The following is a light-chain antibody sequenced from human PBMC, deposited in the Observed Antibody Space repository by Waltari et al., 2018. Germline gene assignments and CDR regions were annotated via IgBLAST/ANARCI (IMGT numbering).Light chain of an antibody. CDR3: MQGTHWPLT. CDR1: QSLGHSDGNTY. V-gene: IGKV2-30*02. J-gene: IGKJ4*01. Sequence: DVVLTQSPLSLPVTLGQPASISCKSSQSLGHSDGNTYLAWFHQRPGQSPRRLIYKVSKRESGVPDRFSASGSGTDFTLKISRVEAEDVGVYYCMQGTHWPLTFGGGTKVEMK. CDR2: KVS.